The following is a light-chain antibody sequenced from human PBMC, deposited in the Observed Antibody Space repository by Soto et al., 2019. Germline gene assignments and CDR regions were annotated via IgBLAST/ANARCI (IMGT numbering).Light chain of an antibody. J-gene: IGLJ2*01. CDR2: DVS. CDR3: GSYTSSSTLV. CDR1: SRVVGGYNS. V-gene: IGLV2-14*01. Sequence: SALTQPASLSGSPGQSITISCTGTSRVVGGYNSVSWYQQHPGKAPKVMIYDVSNRPSGGSNRFSGSKSGNTASLTISGLQAEDEADYYCGSYTSSSTLVFGGGTKVTVL.